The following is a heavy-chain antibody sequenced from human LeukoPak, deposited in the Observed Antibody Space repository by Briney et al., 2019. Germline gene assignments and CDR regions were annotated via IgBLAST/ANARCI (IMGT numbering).Heavy chain of an antibody. CDR2: ISGSGGST. CDR3: ARAPPGPSYSSSRTHFDY. D-gene: IGHD6-6*01. Sequence: GGSLRLSCAASGFTFSNYAMSWVRQAPGKGLEWVSAISGSGGSTYYADSVKGRFTISRDNFKNPLYLQMNSLRAEDTAVYYCARAPPGPSYSSSRTHFDYWGQGTLVTASS. J-gene: IGHJ4*01. V-gene: IGHV3-23*01. CDR1: GFTFSNYA.